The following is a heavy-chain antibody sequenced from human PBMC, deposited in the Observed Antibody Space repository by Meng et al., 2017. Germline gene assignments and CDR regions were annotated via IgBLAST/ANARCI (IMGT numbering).Heavy chain of an antibody. CDR2: INPNSGST. CDR1: GTTVTGYN. Sequence: HLCQAGGGWRKPGPPLSVREKLCGTTVTGYNMHWVRQAPGQWREWMGRINPNSGSTNYAQKFQGRGTMTHDTSISTAYMELSRLRSDDTAVYDCARSIVATMVFDYWGQGTLVTVSS. CDR3: ARSIVATMVFDY. D-gene: IGHD5-12*01. J-gene: IGHJ4*02. V-gene: IGHV1-2*06.